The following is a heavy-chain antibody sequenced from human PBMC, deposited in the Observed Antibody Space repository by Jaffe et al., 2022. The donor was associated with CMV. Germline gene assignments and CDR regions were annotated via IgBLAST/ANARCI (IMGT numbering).Heavy chain of an antibody. CDR3: VRDGDSGSLSAFDL. CDR1: GFSFSYFN. Sequence: EAQLVESGGGLAQPGGSVRLSCEASGFSFSYFNMNWVRQAPGKGLEWIAYISISSTMFYLDSVKGRFSISRDNAKTSMYLQMNSLRDEDTAVYYCVRDGDSGSLSAFDLWGQGTMVVVSS. D-gene: IGHD1-26*01. V-gene: IGHV3-48*02. CDR2: ISISSTM. J-gene: IGHJ3*01.